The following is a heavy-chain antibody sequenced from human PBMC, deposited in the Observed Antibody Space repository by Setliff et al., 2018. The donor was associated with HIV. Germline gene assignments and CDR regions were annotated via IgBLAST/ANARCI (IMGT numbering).Heavy chain of an antibody. Sequence: SETLSLTCTVSGDPISSGSYYWGWIRQPPGKGLEWIGSMYCSGTTYYNPSLKSRVTISVDTSKTQFSLKLNSVTAADTAVYCCGRAPDYWGQGTLVTVSS. CDR2: MYCSGTT. CDR3: GRAPDY. CDR1: GDPISSGSYY. V-gene: IGHV4-39*01. J-gene: IGHJ4*02.